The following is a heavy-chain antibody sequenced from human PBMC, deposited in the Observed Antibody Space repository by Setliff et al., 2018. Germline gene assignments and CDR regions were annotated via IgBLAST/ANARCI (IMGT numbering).Heavy chain of an antibody. Sequence: PSETLSLTCTVSGGSIGSSFWNWIRQSPGKGLEWIGYRSARGDTNSNPSLRSRLSMSVDTSKGHFSLTLTSVNAADTALYYCRQAVVGRDVFDIWGQGTVVTVSS. V-gene: IGHV4-59*12. CDR3: RQAVVGRDVFDI. CDR2: RSARGDT. D-gene: IGHD1-1*01. CDR1: GGSIGSSF. J-gene: IGHJ3*02.